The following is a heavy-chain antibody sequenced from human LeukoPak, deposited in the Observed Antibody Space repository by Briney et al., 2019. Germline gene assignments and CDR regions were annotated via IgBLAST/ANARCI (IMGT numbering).Heavy chain of an antibody. J-gene: IGHJ3*02. CDR3: ASHDSSGYYDAFDI. V-gene: IGHV4-31*03. Sequence: PSQTLSLTCTVSGGSISSGGYYWSWIRQLPGKGLEWIGYIYYSGSTYYNPSLKSRVTISVDTSKNQFSLKLSSVTAADTAVYYCASHDSSGYYDAFDIWGQGTMVTVSS. CDR1: GGSISSGGYY. D-gene: IGHD3-22*01. CDR2: IYYSGST.